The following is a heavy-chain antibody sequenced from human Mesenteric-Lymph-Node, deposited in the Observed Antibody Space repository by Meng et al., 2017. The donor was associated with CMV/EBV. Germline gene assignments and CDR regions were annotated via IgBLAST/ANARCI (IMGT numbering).Heavy chain of an antibody. V-gene: IGHV1-18*01. D-gene: IGHD1-26*01. CDR1: GYTFTNYG. CDR3: AGGPWGATTGRPFDY. Sequence: ASVKVSCKTSGYTFTNYGIAWVRQAPGQGFEWMGWVSAYDGDTNYAQKFQGRLTMTTDTFTSTAYMELRGLTSDDTAVYYCAGGPWGATTGRPFDYWGQGTLVTVSS. J-gene: IGHJ4*02. CDR2: VSAYDGDT.